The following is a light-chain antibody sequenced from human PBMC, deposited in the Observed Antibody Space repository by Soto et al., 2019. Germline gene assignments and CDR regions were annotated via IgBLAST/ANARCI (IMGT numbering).Light chain of an antibody. CDR1: SSDVGGYNY. V-gene: IGLV2-14*01. CDR3: SSYTSSSTLGGV. CDR2: DVS. Sequence: SVLPRPASVSGSPGQSITISCTGTSSDVGGYNYVSWYQQHPGKAPKLMIYDVSNRPSGVSNRFSGSKSGNTASLTISGLQAEDEADYYCSSYTSSSTLGGVFGTGTKVTVL. J-gene: IGLJ1*01.